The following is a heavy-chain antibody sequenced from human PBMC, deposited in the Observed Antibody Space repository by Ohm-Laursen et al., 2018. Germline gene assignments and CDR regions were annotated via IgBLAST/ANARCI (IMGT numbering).Heavy chain of an antibody. CDR2: IDYRGST. CDR1: GGSFSGYY. CDR3: ARRGHAFDI. V-gene: IGHV4-59*01. Sequence: GTLSLTCVVYGGSFSGYYWSWIRQPPGKGLEWIGYIDYRGSTKYNPSLRSRVTMSIDTSRNQFSLKLSSVTAADTAVYYCARRGHAFDIWGQGTMVTVSS. J-gene: IGHJ3*02.